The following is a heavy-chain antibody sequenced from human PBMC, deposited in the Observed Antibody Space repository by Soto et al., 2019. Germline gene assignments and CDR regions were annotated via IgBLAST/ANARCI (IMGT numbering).Heavy chain of an antibody. D-gene: IGHD6-19*01. CDR3: AKYVAVAGTALYGMDV. CDR1: WLCFPSYA. V-gene: IGHV3-23*01. Sequence: GGSLSLSCAAPWLCFPSYAMSWARQAPGKGLEWVSVISNSGGTTFYADSVKGRFTISRDNFKNTVFLQMSSLRAEDTAVYYCAKYVAVAGTALYGMDVWGQGT. J-gene: IGHJ6*02. CDR2: ISNSGGTT.